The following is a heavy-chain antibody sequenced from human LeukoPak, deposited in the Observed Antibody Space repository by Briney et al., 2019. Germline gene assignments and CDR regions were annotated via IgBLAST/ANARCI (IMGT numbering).Heavy chain of an antibody. CDR3: ARSYYGSGSYHTSAY. J-gene: IGHJ4*02. V-gene: IGHV1-2*02. CDR2: INPNSGGT. CDR1: GYTFTGYY. Sequence: ASVKVSCKASGYTFTGYYMHWVRQAPGQGLEWMGWINPNSGGTNYAQKFQGRVTMTRDTSISTAYMELGRLRSDDTAVYYCARSYYGSGSYHTSAYWGQGTLVTVSS. D-gene: IGHD3-10*01.